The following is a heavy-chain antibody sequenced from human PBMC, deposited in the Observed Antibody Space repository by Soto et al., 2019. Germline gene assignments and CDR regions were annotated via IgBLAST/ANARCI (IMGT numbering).Heavy chain of an antibody. CDR2: LYSGGST. V-gene: IGHV3-53*02. J-gene: IGHJ3*02. Sequence: EVQLVETGGGLFQPGGSLRLSCAASGLTVSSNYMNWVRQAPGKGLEWVSVLYSGGSTHYAGSVKGRFIISRDNSKNTLYLQMNSLRAEDTAVYYCARDRPGDEGDAFDIWGHGTMVTVSS. CDR3: ARDRPGDEGDAFDI. CDR1: GLTVSSNY. D-gene: IGHD3-10*01.